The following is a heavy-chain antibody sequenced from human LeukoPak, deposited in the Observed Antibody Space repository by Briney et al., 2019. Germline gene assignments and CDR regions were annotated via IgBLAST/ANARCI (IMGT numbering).Heavy chain of an antibody. J-gene: IGHJ4*02. CDR2: IYYGENT. Sequence: SETLSLTCTVSGGSISSGPYYWGWIRQPPGKGLEWIGNIYYGENTYYNPSLKSRVTISIDTSKNQFYLKLSSLTAADTAVYFCARRDDSSGYHKIFDYWGPGTLVTVSS. V-gene: IGHV4-39*01. CDR3: ARRDDSSGYHKIFDY. CDR1: GGSISSGPYY. D-gene: IGHD3-22*01.